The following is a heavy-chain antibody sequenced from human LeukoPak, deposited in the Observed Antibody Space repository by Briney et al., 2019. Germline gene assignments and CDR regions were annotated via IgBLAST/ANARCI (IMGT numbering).Heavy chain of an antibody. CDR2: ISHDESNK. V-gene: IGHV3-30*03. J-gene: IGHJ4*02. Sequence: GGSLRLSCAASGFIFSSYGMHWVRQAPGKGLEWVAVISHDESNKYYADSVKGRFTISRDNAKNTLYPQMNSLRAEDTAVYYCARDLDDSSGYYLDYWGQGTLVTVSS. CDR3: ARDLDDSSGYYLDY. D-gene: IGHD3-22*01. CDR1: GFIFSSYG.